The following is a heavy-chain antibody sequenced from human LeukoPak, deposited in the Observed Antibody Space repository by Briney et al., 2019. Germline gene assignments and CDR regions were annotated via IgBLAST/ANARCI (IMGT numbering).Heavy chain of an antibody. J-gene: IGHJ6*04. CDR3: ARDPTRIGYCSGGSCYGMDV. Sequence: KPSETLSLTCAVSGYSISSGYYWGWIRQPPGKGLEWIGSIYHSGSTYYNPSLKSRVTISVDTSKNQFSLKLSSVTAADTAVYYCARDPTRIGYCSGGSCYGMDVWGKGTTVTVSS. D-gene: IGHD2-15*01. CDR1: GYSISSGYY. CDR2: IYHSGST. V-gene: IGHV4-38-2*02.